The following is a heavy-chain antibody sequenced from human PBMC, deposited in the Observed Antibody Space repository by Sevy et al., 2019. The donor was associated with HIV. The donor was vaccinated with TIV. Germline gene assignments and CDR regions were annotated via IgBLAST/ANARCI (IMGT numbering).Heavy chain of an antibody. CDR2: INPNNGGT. CDR3: APSLPTTVTTLYYFDY. V-gene: IGHV1-2*02. Sequence: ASVKVSCKASGYTFTGYYMHWVRQAPGQGLEWMGWINPNNGGTKYAQKFQGRVTMTRDTSINTAYMELSRLKSDDTAVYYCAPSLPTTVTTLYYFDYWGQGTLVTVSS. CDR1: GYTFTGYY. J-gene: IGHJ4*02. D-gene: IGHD4-17*01.